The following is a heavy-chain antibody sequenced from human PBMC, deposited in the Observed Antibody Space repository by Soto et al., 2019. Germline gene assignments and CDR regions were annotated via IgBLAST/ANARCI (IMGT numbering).Heavy chain of an antibody. V-gene: IGHV6-1*01. CDR2: TYYRSKWYN. Sequence: PSQTLSLTCAISGDSVSSNSAAWNWIRHSPSRGLEWLGRTYYRSKWYNDYAVSVKSRITINPDTSKNQFSLQLNSVTPEDTAVYYCAKVDRYDSSPLDAFDIWGQGTMVTVSS. CDR1: GDSVSSNSAA. J-gene: IGHJ3*02. D-gene: IGHD3-22*01. CDR3: AKVDRYDSSPLDAFDI.